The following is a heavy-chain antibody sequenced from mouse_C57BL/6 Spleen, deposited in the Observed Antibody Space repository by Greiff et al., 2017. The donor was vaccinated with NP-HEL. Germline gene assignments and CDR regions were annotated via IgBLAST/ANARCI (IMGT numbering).Heavy chain of an antibody. V-gene: IGHV1-64*01. CDR3: ARWNYGSSYDYAMDY. CDR2: IHPSSGST. CDR1: GYTFTSYW. J-gene: IGHJ4*01. Sequence: QVQLQQPGAELVKPGASVKLSCKASGYTFTSYWMHWVKQRPGQGLEWIGMIHPSSGSTTYNEKFKSKATLTVDKSSSTAYMQLSSLTSEDSAVYYCARWNYGSSYDYAMDYWGQGTTVTVSS. D-gene: IGHD1-1*01.